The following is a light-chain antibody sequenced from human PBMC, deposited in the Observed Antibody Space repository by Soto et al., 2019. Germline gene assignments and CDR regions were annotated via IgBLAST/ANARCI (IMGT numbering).Light chain of an antibody. Sequence: EIVMTQSPGTLSVSPGERATLSCRASQSVSSNLAWYQQKPGQAPRLLIYGASTRATGIPVRFSGSASGTEFTLTTSSLKSEDYAVYYCQQYKSWPPITFGQGTRLEIK. J-gene: IGKJ5*01. CDR3: QQYKSWPPIT. CDR2: GAS. CDR1: QSVSSN. V-gene: IGKV3-15*01.